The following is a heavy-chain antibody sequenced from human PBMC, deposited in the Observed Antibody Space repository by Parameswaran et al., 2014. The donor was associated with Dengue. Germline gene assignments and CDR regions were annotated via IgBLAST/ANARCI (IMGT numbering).Heavy chain of an antibody. Sequence: WVRQAPGQGLEWMGGFDPEDGETIYAQKFQGRVTMTEDTSTDTAYMELSSLRSEDTAVYYCATLMSGSYGGGDYWGQGTLVTVSS. V-gene: IGHV1-24*01. CDR3: ATLMSGSYGGGDY. CDR2: FDPEDGET. J-gene: IGHJ4*02. D-gene: IGHD3-10*01.